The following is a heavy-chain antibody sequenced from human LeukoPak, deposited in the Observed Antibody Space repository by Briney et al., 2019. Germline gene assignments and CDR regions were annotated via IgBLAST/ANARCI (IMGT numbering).Heavy chain of an antibody. Sequence: PGGSLRLSCAASGFTFDDYAMHWVRQAPGKGLEWVAVISYDGSNKYYADSVKGRFTISRDNSKNTLYLQMNSLRAEDTAVYYCARHANWGPFYYYYYGMNVWGQGTTVTVSS. J-gene: IGHJ6*02. V-gene: IGHV3-30-3*01. CDR3: ARHANWGPFYYYYYGMNV. CDR1: GFTFDDYA. D-gene: IGHD7-27*01. CDR2: ISYDGSNK.